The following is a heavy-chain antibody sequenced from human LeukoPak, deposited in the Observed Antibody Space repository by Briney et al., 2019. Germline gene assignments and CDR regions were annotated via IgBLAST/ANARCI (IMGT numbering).Heavy chain of an antibody. Sequence: GGSLRLSCAASGFTFNNYSFNWVRQAPGKGLEWISYISSSSNSIYYADSVKGRFTISRDNAKNSLSLQMNSLRAEDTAVYYCARVSPYYYSVPRHYFDYWGQGTLVTVSS. V-gene: IGHV3-48*01. J-gene: IGHJ4*02. D-gene: IGHD3-10*01. CDR2: ISSSSNSI. CDR1: GFTFNNYS. CDR3: ARVSPYYYSVPRHYFDY.